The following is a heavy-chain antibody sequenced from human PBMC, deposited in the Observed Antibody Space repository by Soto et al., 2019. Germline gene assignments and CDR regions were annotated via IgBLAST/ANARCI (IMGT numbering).Heavy chain of an antibody. D-gene: IGHD2-15*01. J-gene: IGHJ6*02. CDR2: IDPSDSYT. V-gene: IGHV5-10-1*01. Sequence: GESLKISCKGSGYSFTSHWISWVRQMPGKGLEWMGRIDPSDSYTNYSPSFQGHVTISADKSISTAYLQWSSLKASDTAMYYCAGTPHYCSGGSCFTYYGMDVWGQGTTVTVSS. CDR1: GYSFTSHW. CDR3: AGTPHYCSGGSCFTYYGMDV.